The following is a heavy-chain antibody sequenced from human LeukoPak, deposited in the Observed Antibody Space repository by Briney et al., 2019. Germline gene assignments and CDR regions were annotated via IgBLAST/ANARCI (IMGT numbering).Heavy chain of an antibody. CDR2: INWNGGST. J-gene: IGHJ4*02. CDR1: GFTFDDYG. D-gene: IGHD3-22*01. Sequence: GGSLRLSCAASGFTFDDYGMSWVRQAPGKGLEWVSGINWNGGSTGYADSVKGRFTISRDNAKNSLYLQTNSLRAEDTALYYCARVIQYYYDSKGYFDYWGQGTLVTVSS. CDR3: ARVIQYYYDSKGYFDY. V-gene: IGHV3-20*04.